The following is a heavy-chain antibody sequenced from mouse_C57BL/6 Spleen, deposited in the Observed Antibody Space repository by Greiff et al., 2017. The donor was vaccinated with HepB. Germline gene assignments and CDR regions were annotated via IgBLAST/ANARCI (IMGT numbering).Heavy chain of an antibody. V-gene: IGHV1-82*01. CDR1: GYAFSSSW. CDR3: ARSGGGTVWFAY. Sequence: VQLQQSGPELVKPGASVKISCKASGYAFSSSWMNWVKQRPGKGLEWIGRIYPGDGDTNYNGKFKGKATLTADKSSSTAYMQLSSLTSEDSAVYFCARSGGGTVWFAYWGQGTLVTVSA. CDR2: IYPGDGDT. D-gene: IGHD4-1*01. J-gene: IGHJ3*01.